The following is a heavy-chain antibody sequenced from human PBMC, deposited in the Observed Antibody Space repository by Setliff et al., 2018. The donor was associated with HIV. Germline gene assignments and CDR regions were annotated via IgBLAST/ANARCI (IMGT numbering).Heavy chain of an antibody. CDR1: GGTFSSYA. V-gene: IGHV1-46*01. CDR3: ARGSDSGSYSYYYGMDV. D-gene: IGHD3-10*01. Sequence: ASVKVSCKASGGTFSSYAISWVRQAPGQGLEWMGGINPSGGSTAYPQKFQGRVTMTRDTSTSTAYMELNSLRSEDTAVYYCARGSDSGSYSYYYGMDVWGQGTTVTVSS. CDR2: INPSGGST. J-gene: IGHJ6*02.